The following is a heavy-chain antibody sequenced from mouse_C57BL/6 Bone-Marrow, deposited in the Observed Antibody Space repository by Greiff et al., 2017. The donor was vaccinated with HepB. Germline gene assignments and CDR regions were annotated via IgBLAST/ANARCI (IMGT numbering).Heavy chain of an antibody. CDR3: ASTTVVAPY. CDR1: GYAFSSSW. CDR2: IYPGDGDT. V-gene: IGHV1-82*01. Sequence: VKLMESGPELVKPGASVKISCKASGYAFSSSWMNWVKQRPGKGLEWIGRIYPGDGDTNYNGKFKGKATLTADKSSSTAYMQLSSLTSEDSAVYFCASTTVVAPYWGQGTLVTVSA. J-gene: IGHJ3*01. D-gene: IGHD1-1*01.